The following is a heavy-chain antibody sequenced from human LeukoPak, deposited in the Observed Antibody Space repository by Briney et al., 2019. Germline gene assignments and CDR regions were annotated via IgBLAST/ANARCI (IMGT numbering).Heavy chain of an antibody. V-gene: IGHV3-23*01. CDR2: ISGSGGST. CDR1: GFTFSSYA. D-gene: IGHD3-3*01. J-gene: IGHJ4*02. Sequence: PGGSLRLSCAASGFTFSSYAMSWVRQAPGKGLEWVSGISGSGGSTYYADSVKGRFTISRDNSKSTLYLQMNSLRAEDTAVYYCAKRIGDFWSGYYDYWGQGTLVTVSS. CDR3: AKRIGDFWSGYYDY.